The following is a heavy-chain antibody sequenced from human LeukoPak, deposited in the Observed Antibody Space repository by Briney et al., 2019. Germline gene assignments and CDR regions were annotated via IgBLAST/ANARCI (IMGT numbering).Heavy chain of an antibody. Sequence: GGSLRLSCAASGITFSNAWMNWVRQAPGKGLEWVGRIKSKNDGGTTDYAAPVKGRFTISRDDSKNMLYLQMNSLKSEDTAVYYCTADLPPPRGYDYPFDYWGQGSLVTVSS. CDR2: IKSKNDGGTT. J-gene: IGHJ4*02. CDR3: TADLPPPRGYDYPFDY. CDR1: GITFSNAW. D-gene: IGHD5-12*01. V-gene: IGHV3-15*01.